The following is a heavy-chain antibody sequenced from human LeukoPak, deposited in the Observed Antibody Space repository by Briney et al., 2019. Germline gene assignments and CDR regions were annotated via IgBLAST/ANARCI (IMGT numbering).Heavy chain of an antibody. CDR1: GFTFSSYW. Sequence: PGGSLRLSCAASGFTFSSYWMHWVRQAPGKGLVWVSRINTDGSSTSYADSVKGRFTISRDNAKNTLYLQMNSLRAEDTAVYYCAREQGPDGAFDIWGQGTMVTVSS. CDR3: AREQGPDGAFDI. V-gene: IGHV3-74*01. D-gene: IGHD1-14*01. CDR2: INTDGSST. J-gene: IGHJ3*02.